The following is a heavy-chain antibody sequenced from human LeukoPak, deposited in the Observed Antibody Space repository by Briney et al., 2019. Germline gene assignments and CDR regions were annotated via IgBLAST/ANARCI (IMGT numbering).Heavy chain of an antibody. Sequence: SETLSLTCTVSGGSISSYYWSWIRQPPGKGLEWIGYIYYSGSTNYNPSLKCRVTISVDTSKNQFSLKLSSVTAADTAVYYCARGPSYGDYDAFDIWGQGTMVTVSS. CDR3: ARGPSYGDYDAFDI. D-gene: IGHD4-17*01. V-gene: IGHV4-59*01. J-gene: IGHJ3*02. CDR1: GGSISSYY. CDR2: IYYSGST.